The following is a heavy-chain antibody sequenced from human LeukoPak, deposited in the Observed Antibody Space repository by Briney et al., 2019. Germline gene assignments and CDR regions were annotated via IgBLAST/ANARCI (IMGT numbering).Heavy chain of an antibody. J-gene: IGHJ4*02. Sequence: SVTVSCKASGGTFSSYAISWVRQAPGQGPEWMGGIIPIFGTANYAQKFQGRVTITTDESTSTAYMELRSLRSDDTAVCYCARGDTGTYYFDYWGQGTLVTVSS. D-gene: IGHD5-18*01. CDR1: GGTFSSYA. V-gene: IGHV1-69*05. CDR3: ARGDTGTYYFDY. CDR2: IIPIFGTA.